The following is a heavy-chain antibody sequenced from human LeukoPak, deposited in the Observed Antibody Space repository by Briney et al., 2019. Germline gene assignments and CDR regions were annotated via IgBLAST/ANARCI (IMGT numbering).Heavy chain of an antibody. CDR2: IWYDGSYK. D-gene: IGHD6-13*01. V-gene: IGHV3-33*06. J-gene: IGHJ4*02. Sequence: PGRSLRLSCAASGFTFINYGMHWVRQPPGKGLDWVAVIWYDGSYKYYADSVKGRFTISRDNSKNTLYLQMNSLRAEDTAIYYCAKVVQYTASTGTGLDYWGQGTLVTVSS. CDR1: GFTFINYG. CDR3: AKVVQYTASTGTGLDY.